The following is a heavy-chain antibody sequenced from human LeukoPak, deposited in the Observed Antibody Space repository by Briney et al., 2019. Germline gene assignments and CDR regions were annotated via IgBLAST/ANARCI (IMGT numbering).Heavy chain of an antibody. Sequence: GGSLRLSCAASGFTFSSYGMHWVRQAPGKGLEWVGFIRSKAYGGTTEYAASVKGRFTISRDDSKSIAYLQMNSLKTEDTAVYYCTAGASDFDYWGQGTLVTVSS. J-gene: IGHJ4*02. CDR2: IRSKAYGGTT. CDR3: TAGASDFDY. D-gene: IGHD1-26*01. V-gene: IGHV3-49*04. CDR1: GFTFSSYG.